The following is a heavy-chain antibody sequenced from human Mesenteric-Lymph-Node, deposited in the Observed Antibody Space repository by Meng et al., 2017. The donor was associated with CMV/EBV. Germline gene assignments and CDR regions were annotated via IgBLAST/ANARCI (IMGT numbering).Heavy chain of an antibody. V-gene: IGHV1-2*02. J-gene: IGHJ3*02. CDR1: GYTFSGYY. Sequence: ASVKVSCKASGYTFSGYYMHWVRQAPGQGLEWMGWINPLSGGTNYAQKFQDRVTLTSDTSINTAYMQLSRLTSDDTAVYYCARDSRYSGSYWDAFDIWGQGTMVTVSS. CDR3: ARDSRYSGSYWDAFDI. CDR2: INPLSGGT. D-gene: IGHD1-26*01.